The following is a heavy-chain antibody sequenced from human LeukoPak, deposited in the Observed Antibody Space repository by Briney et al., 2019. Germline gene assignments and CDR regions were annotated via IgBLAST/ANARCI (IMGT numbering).Heavy chain of an antibody. J-gene: IGHJ4*02. D-gene: IGHD3-10*01. CDR2: IYYSGST. V-gene: IGHV4-39*01. Sequence: SETLSLTCTVSGGSISSSSYYWGWIRQPPGKGLEWIGSIYYSGSTYHNPSLKSRVTISVDTSKNQFSLKLSSVTAADTAVYYCARLWFGELLEYYFDYWGQGTLVTVSS. CDR3: ARLWFGELLEYYFDY. CDR1: GGSISSSSYY.